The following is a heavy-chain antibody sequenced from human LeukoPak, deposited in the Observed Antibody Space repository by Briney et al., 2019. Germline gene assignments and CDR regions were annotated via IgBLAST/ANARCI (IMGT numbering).Heavy chain of an antibody. Sequence: ASVKVSCKASGYTFTSYGISWVRQAPGQGLEWMGWTSAYNGNTNYAQKLQGRVTMTTDTSTSTAYMELRSLRSEDTAVYYCATPSGGGSYDHWFDPWGQGTLVTVSS. CDR1: GYTFTSYG. CDR2: TSAYNGNT. V-gene: IGHV1-18*01. J-gene: IGHJ5*02. D-gene: IGHD2-15*01. CDR3: ATPSGGGSYDHWFDP.